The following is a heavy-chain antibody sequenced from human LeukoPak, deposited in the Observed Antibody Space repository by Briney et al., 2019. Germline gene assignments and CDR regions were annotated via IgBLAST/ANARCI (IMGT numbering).Heavy chain of an antibody. CDR1: GGSISSGDYY. Sequence: SQTLSLTCTVSGGSISSGDYYWSWIRQPPGKGLEWIGYIYYSGSTYYNPSLKSRVTISVDTSKNQFSLKLSSVTAADTAVYYCARTNPTYYDFWSGYTDYYYYVDVWGKGTTVTVSS. CDR2: IYYSGST. J-gene: IGHJ6*03. D-gene: IGHD3-3*01. V-gene: IGHV4-30-4*08. CDR3: ARTNPTYYDFWSGYTDYYYYVDV.